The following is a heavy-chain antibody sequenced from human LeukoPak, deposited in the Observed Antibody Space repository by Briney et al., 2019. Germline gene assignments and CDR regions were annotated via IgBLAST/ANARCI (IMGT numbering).Heavy chain of an antibody. D-gene: IGHD3-16*02. CDR3: ARAGGQYDYVWGSYRDI. CDR1: GFTFSNYN. Sequence: GGSLRLSCAASGFTFSNYNMNWVRQAPGKGLEWVSSISSSSGSIYYADSVKGRFTISRDNAKNSLYLQMNSLRAEDTAVYYCARAGGQYDYVWGSYRDIWGQGTLVTVSS. CDR2: ISSSSGSI. J-gene: IGHJ4*02. V-gene: IGHV3-21*01.